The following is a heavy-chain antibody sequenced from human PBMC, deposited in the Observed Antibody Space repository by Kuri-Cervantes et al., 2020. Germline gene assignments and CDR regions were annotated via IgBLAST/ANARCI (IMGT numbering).Heavy chain of an antibody. J-gene: IGHJ6*02. D-gene: IGHD3-10*01. Sequence: GESLKISCAASGFTFSSYGMHWVRQAPGKGLEWVAVISYDGSNKYYADSVKGRFTISRDNSKNTLYLQMNSLRAEDTAVYYCAKISGSGSYASRLDYYYYGMDVWGQGTTVTVSS. CDR2: ISYDGSNK. V-gene: IGHV3-30*18. CDR3: AKISGSGSYASRLDYYYYGMDV. CDR1: GFTFSSYG.